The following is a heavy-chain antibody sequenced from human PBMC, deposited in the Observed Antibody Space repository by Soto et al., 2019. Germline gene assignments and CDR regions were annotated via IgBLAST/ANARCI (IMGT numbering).Heavy chain of an antibody. CDR3: ASGPYCSSTSCYPGGSFDY. CDR2: IYSGGST. D-gene: IGHD2-2*01. Sequence: GGSLRLSCAASGFTVSSNYMSWVRQAPGKGLEWVSVIYSGGSTYYADSVKGRFTISRDNSKNTLNLQMNSLRAEDTAVYYCASGPYCSSTSCYPGGSFDYWGQGTLVTVSS. CDR1: GFTVSSNY. V-gene: IGHV3-66*01. J-gene: IGHJ4*02.